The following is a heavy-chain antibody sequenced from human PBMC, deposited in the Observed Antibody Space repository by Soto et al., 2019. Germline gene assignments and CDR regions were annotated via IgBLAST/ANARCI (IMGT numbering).Heavy chain of an antibody. Sequence: GGSLRLSCAASGFTFSSYSMNWVRQAPGKGLEWVSYISSSSSTIYYADSVKGRFTISRDNAKNSLYLQMNSLRDEDTAVYYCAREVFRWATYYYDSSEDYNWFDPWGQGTLVTVSS. V-gene: IGHV3-48*02. CDR2: ISSSSSTI. CDR1: GFTFSSYS. CDR3: AREVFRWATYYYDSSEDYNWFDP. D-gene: IGHD3-22*01. J-gene: IGHJ5*02.